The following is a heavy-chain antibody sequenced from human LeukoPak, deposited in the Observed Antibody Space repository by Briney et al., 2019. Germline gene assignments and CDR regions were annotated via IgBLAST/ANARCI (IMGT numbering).Heavy chain of an antibody. CDR3: ARDGYVGPGIAAAGLLGFDP. D-gene: IGHD6-13*01. Sequence: PSETLSLTCTVSGGSISTYYWSWIRQPPGKGLEWIGYIFYSGSTNYNPSLKSRVTISVDTSKNQFSLKLSSVTAADTAVYYCARDGYVGPGIAAAGLLGFDPWGQGTLVTVSS. V-gene: IGHV4-59*01. J-gene: IGHJ5*02. CDR2: IFYSGST. CDR1: GGSISTYY.